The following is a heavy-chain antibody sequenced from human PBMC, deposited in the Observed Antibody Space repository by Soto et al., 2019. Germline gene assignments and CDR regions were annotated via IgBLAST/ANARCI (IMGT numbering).Heavy chain of an antibody. CDR2: INPNSGGT. V-gene: IGHV1-2*02. D-gene: IGHD3-9*01. CDR1: GYTFTGYY. CDR3: ARDNDILTGSLYYGMDV. J-gene: IGHJ6*02. Sequence: GASVKVSCKASGYTFTGYYMHWVRQAPGQGLEWMGWINPNSGGTNYAQKFQGRVTMTRDTSISTAYMELSRLRSDDTAVYYCARDNDILTGSLYYGMDVWGQGTTVTV.